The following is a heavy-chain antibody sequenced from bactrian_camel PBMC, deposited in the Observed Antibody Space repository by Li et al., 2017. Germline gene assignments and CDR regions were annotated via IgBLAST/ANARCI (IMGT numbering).Heavy chain of an antibody. V-gene: IGHV3S55*01. J-gene: IGHJ6*01. CDR2: IYSDGGA. CDR3: AADPEWAASPSRCARLPTNFAY. Sequence: HVQLVESGGGSVEVGGSLRLSCAVSGYRSGYNCMGWFRQGPGKELEGVATIYSDGGASYGASVKGRFTISQDTAKNTLFLQMDNLEPEDTAMYNCAADPEWAASPSRCARLPTNFAYWGLGTQVTVS. CDR1: GYRSGYNC. D-gene: IGHD3*01.